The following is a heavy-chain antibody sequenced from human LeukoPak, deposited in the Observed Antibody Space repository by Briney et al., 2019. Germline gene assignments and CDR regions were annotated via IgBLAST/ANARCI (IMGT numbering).Heavy chain of an antibody. Sequence: GGSLRLSCAASGFTVSSNYMIWVRQAPGEGLEWVSVIYSGGSTYYADSVKGRFTIYRDNSKNTLYLQMNSLRAEDTAVYYCARDLGYYYYYMDVWGKGTTVTVSS. V-gene: IGHV3-66*02. CDR2: IYSGGST. J-gene: IGHJ6*03. D-gene: IGHD7-27*01. CDR3: ARDLGYYYYYMDV. CDR1: GFTVSSNY.